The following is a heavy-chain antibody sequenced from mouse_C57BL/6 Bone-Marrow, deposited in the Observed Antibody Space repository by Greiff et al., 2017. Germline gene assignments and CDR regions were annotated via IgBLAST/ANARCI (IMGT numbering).Heavy chain of an antibody. J-gene: IGHJ2*01. CDR2: INPRNGGT. CDR3: ARCAPYAYDRRAYFDY. CDR1: GYTFTSYW. Sequence: QVQLQQPGTELVKPGASVKLSCKASGYTFTSYWMHWVKQRPGQGLEWIGNINPRNGGTNYNEKFKSKATMTVDKSYSTAYMQRSSLTSEDSAVYYCARCAPYAYDRRAYFDYWGQGTTLTVSS. V-gene: IGHV1-53*01. D-gene: IGHD2-2*01.